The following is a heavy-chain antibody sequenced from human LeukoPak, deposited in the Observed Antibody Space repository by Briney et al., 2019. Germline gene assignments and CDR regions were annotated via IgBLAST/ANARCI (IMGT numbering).Heavy chain of an antibody. V-gene: IGHV4-34*01. Sequence: PSETLSLTCAVYGGSFSGYYWSWIRQPPGKGLEWIGEINHSGSTNYNPSLRSRVTISVDTSKNQFSLKLSSVTAADTAVYYCARAVFVRFGYYYYYYMDVWGKGTTVTVSS. CDR2: INHSGST. CDR3: ARAVFVRFGYYYYYYMDV. CDR1: GGSFSGYY. J-gene: IGHJ6*03. D-gene: IGHD3-10*01.